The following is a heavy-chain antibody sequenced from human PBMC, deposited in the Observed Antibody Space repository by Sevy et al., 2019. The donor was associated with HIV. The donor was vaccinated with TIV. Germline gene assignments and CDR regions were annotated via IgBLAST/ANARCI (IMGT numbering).Heavy chain of an antibody. CDR1: GFTFSNYA. Sequence: VGSLRLSCTAYGFTFSNYAVHWVRQAPGKELEWVAIISHEEIHKDFADSVRGRFSISRDTSKNTIYLQMNSLRPEDTAVYYCARDRVGATGPGYFQHWGQGTLVTVSS. CDR2: ISHEEIHK. V-gene: IGHV3-30*04. CDR3: ARDRVGATGPGYFQH. J-gene: IGHJ1*01. D-gene: IGHD1-26*01.